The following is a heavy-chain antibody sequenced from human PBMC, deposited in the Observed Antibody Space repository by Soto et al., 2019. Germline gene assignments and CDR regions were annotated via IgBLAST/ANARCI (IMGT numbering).Heavy chain of an antibody. CDR2: IRQDGSGQ. D-gene: IGHD1-26*01. V-gene: IGHV3-7*01. CDR3: AKSGTYSQFDY. CDR1: GFTFSAYW. J-gene: IGHJ4*02. Sequence: VGSLRLSCAASGFTFSAYWMSWVRQAPGKGLEWVANIRQDGSGQHYMDSVKGRFTISRDNAKNSLFLQMNSLRAEDTAVYYCAKSGTYSQFDYWRQGTLVTVSS.